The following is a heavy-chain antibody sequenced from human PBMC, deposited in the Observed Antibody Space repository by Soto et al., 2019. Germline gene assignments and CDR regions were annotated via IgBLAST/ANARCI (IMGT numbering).Heavy chain of an antibody. D-gene: IGHD2-15*01. CDR3: AKSPLGYCSGGSCYPPHHFDS. J-gene: IGHJ4*02. CDR2: VGGSGDST. CDR1: GFTFSNYA. V-gene: IGHV3-23*01. Sequence: EVQLLDSGGGLVQPGGSLRLSCAASGFTFSNYAMSWVRQAPGKGLEWVSGVGGSGDSTYYADSVKGRFTISRDNSKDTLYLQMNSLRAEDTAVYYCAKSPLGYCSGGSCYPPHHFDSWGQGTLVTVSS.